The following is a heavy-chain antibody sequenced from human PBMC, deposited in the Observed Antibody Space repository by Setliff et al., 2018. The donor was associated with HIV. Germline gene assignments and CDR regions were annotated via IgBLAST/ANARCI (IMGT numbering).Heavy chain of an antibody. CDR2: MNPDGSNT. D-gene: IGHD3-16*01. Sequence: GESLKISCKGSGYSFITFWIGWVRQRPGKGLEWMGIMNPDGSNTRYSPSFQGQVTISVDESISTAYLQWSSLKASDTAFYYCARFYGSYDVGGFDIWGQGTKVTVSS. CDR3: ARFYGSYDVGGFDI. V-gene: IGHV5-51*01. J-gene: IGHJ3*02. CDR1: GYSFITFW.